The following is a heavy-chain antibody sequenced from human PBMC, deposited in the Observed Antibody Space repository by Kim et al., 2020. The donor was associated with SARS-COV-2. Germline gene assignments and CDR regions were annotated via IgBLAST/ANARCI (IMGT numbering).Heavy chain of an antibody. V-gene: IGHV1-69*13. D-gene: IGHD5-18*01. CDR1: GGTFSSYA. CDR2: IIPIFGTA. Sequence: SVKVSCKASGGTFSSYAISWVRQAPGQGLEWMGGIIPIFGTANYAQKFQGRVTITADESTSTAYMELSSLRSEDTAVYYCARDRGYSYGYLHYYYGMDVWGQGTTVTVSS. J-gene: IGHJ6*02. CDR3: ARDRGYSYGYLHYYYGMDV.